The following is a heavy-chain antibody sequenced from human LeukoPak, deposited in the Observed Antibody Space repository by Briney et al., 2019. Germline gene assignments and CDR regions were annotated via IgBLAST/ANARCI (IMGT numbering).Heavy chain of an antibody. CDR3: ARVRYNYGYDY. CDR2: IGTTGDT. J-gene: IGHJ4*02. V-gene: IGHV3-13*01. D-gene: IGHD5-18*01. Sequence: GASLRLSCAASGFTFSSYDMHWVRQATGKGLEFVSGIGTTGDTYYQGSVKGRFSISRKNAKNSLYLQMNSLRAGDTAVYYCARVRYNYGYDYWGQGTLVTVSS. CDR1: GFTFSSYD.